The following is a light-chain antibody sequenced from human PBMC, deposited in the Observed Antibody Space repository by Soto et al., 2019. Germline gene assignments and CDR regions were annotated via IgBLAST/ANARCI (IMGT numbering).Light chain of an antibody. V-gene: IGKV4-1*01. CDR2: WAS. CDR1: QSVLYSSNNKNS. J-gene: IGKJ4*01. CDR3: QQYFSYPLT. Sequence: VMTPSPYSLSVSLGARATVNCKSSQSVLYSSNNKNSLAWYQQRPGQPPKLLIYWASIRGSGVPDRLSGSGFGTDFTLTICSLQTEDVAVYYCQQYFSYPLTFGGLTNVEIK.